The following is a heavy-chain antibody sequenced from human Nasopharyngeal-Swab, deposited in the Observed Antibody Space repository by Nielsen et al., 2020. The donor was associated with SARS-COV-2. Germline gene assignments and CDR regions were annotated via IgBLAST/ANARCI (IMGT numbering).Heavy chain of an antibody. CDR3: ARDGFGESPYYYYYGMDV. Sequence: GESLKISCAASGFTFRNYIMNWVRQAPGKGLEWVSSISSSTSYIYYADSVKGRFTISRDNAKNSLYLQMNSLRAEDTAVYYCARDGFGESPYYYYYGMDVWGQGTTVTVSS. D-gene: IGHD3-10*01. CDR2: ISSSTSYI. V-gene: IGHV3-21*01. CDR1: GFTFRNYI. J-gene: IGHJ6*02.